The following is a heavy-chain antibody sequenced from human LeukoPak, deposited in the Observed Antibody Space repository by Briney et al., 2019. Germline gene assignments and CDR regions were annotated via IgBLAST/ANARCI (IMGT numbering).Heavy chain of an antibody. V-gene: IGHV4-31*03. J-gene: IGHJ4*02. CDR3: ARTIRGPLLDY. CDR1: GGSISSGGYY. D-gene: IGHD3-10*01. Sequence: SETLSLTCTVSGGSISSGGYYWSWIRQHPGKGLEWIGYIYYSGSTYYNPSLKSRVTISVDTSKHQFSLKLSSVTAADTAVYYCARTIRGPLLDYWGQGTLVTVSS. CDR2: IYYSGST.